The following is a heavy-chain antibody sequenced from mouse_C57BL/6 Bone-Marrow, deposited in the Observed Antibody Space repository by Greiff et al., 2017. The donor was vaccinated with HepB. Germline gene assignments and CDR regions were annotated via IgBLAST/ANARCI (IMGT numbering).Heavy chain of an antibody. J-gene: IGHJ3*01. CDR2: IYPRCGNT. CDR1: GYTFTSHG. Sequence: VQLQQSGAELARPGASVKLSCKASGYTFTSHGISWVKQRTGQGLEWIGEIYPRCGNTYYNEKFKGKATLTADKSSSTAYMELRSLTSEDSAVYFCARSFFFFPYWGQVTLVTVSA. CDR3: ARSFFFFPY. V-gene: IGHV1-81*01.